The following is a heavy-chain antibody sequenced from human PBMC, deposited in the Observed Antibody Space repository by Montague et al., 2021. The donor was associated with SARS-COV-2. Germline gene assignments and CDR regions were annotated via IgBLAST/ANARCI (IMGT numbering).Heavy chain of an antibody. CDR3: ARSSGGSYPGLFDS. CDR2: MSATGSS. V-gene: IGHV4-4*08. D-gene: IGHD1-26*01. Sequence: SETLSLTCSISGGSMSTYYWNWIRQPPGRGLEWIGYMSATGSSNYNPSLNSRLTISLDTSKNRFSLNLSSVTATDTAVYYCARSSGGSYPGLFDSWGQGTLVTVSS. CDR1: GGSMSTYY. J-gene: IGHJ4*02.